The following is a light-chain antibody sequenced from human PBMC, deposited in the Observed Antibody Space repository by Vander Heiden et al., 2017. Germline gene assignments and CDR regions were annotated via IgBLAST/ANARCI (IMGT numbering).Light chain of an antibody. V-gene: IGLV2-14*03. J-gene: IGLJ1*01. CDR2: DVS. CDR3: SSYTRSDTYV. Sequence: QSALTQPASVSGSPGKSITVSCTGTSSDVGAYNYVSWYQQHPGKAPKLMIFDVSNRPSGVSNRFSGSKSGNTASLTISGLQAEDEADYYCSSYTRSDTYVFGPGTKVTVL. CDR1: SSDVGAYNY.